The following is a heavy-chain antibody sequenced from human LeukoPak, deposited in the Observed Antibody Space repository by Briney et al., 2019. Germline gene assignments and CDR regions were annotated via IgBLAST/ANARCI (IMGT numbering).Heavy chain of an antibody. D-gene: IGHD6-13*01. V-gene: IGHV3-30*01. CDR3: ASRYSSSWALDY. Sequence: GGSLRLSCGGSGYSFRSYAMHWVRQAPGKGLEWVAVISDDGTKKYYADSVKGRFTTSRDNSKNSLSLQMNSLRPEDTAVYYCASRYSSSWALDYWGLGTLVTVSS. J-gene: IGHJ4*02. CDR2: ISDDGTKK. CDR1: GYSFRSYA.